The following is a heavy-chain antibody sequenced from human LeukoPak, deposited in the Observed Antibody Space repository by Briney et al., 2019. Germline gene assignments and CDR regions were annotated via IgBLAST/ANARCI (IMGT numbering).Heavy chain of an antibody. CDR1: GGSITSGNW. D-gene: IGHD3-10*01. V-gene: IGHV4-4*02. CDR2: ISYSGST. Sequence: SETLSLTCAVSGGSITSGNWWSWVRQPPGKGLEWIGEISYSGSTYYNPSLKSQVTISLDKSNNQFSLNLNSVTAADTAVYYCARRKWDSGTYQYYFDYWGQGTLVTVSS. J-gene: IGHJ4*02. CDR3: ARRKWDSGTYQYYFDY.